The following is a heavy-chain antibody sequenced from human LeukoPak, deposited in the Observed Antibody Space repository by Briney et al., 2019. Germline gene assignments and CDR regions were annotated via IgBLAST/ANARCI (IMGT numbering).Heavy chain of an antibody. V-gene: IGHV1-8*02. D-gene: IGHD6-19*01. CDR3: ARAEQWLENYYYMDV. Sequence: ASVKVSCKASGYTFTSYDINWVRQATGQGLEWMGWMNPNSGNTGYAQKFQGRVTITRKNAISTAYMELSSLRSEDTAVYYCARAEQWLENYYYMDVWGKGTTVTVSS. J-gene: IGHJ6*03. CDR2: MNPNSGNT. CDR1: GYTFTSYD.